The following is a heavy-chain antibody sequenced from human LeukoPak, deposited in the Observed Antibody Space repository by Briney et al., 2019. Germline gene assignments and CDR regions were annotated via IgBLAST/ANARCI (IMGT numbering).Heavy chain of an antibody. CDR2: IIYTSGGT. CDR1: GFTFSSFA. CDR3: ARRHDL. V-gene: IGHV3-23*05. Sequence: GGSLRLSCVASGFTFSSFAMSWVRQAPGKGLEWVSIIYTSGGTYHADSVKGRFTVFKDNSKNSVYLQMNYLRVEDSAVYYCARRHDLWGQGALVTVSS. J-gene: IGHJ5*02.